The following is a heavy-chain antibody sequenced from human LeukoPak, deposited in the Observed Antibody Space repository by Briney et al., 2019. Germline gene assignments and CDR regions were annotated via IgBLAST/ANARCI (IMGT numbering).Heavy chain of an antibody. CDR2: ISDSGSTK. CDR1: GFTFSSYE. Sequence: GGSLRLSCAASGFTFSSYEMNWVRQAPGKGLEWVSYISDSGSTKYYADSVKGRFTISRDNAKNSVYLQMNSLRAEDTAVYYCARAAIAAARIYYYMDVWGKGTTVTVSS. D-gene: IGHD6-13*01. CDR3: ARAAIAAARIYYYMDV. V-gene: IGHV3-48*03. J-gene: IGHJ6*03.